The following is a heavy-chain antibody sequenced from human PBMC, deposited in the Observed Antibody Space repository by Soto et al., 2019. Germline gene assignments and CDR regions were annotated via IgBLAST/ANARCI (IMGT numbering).Heavy chain of an antibody. CDR3: ARAGLCGGGSCYDDY. CDR1: GFTFSSYW. Sequence: EGSLRLSGAASGFTFSSYWMSWVRHAQGKGLEWVANIKQDGSEKYYVDSVKGRFTISRDNAKNSLYLQMNSLRAEDTAVYYCARAGLCGGGSCYDDYWGQGTLVTVSS. V-gene: IGHV3-7*01. D-gene: IGHD2-15*01. J-gene: IGHJ4*02. CDR2: IKQDGSEK.